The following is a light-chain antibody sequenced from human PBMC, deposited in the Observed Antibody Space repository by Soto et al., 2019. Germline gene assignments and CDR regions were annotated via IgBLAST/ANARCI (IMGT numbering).Light chain of an antibody. V-gene: IGKV1-8*01. J-gene: IGKJ3*01. CDR2: AAS. Sequence: AIRMTQSPSSLSASTGDSITITCRASQGISSYLAWYQQKPGKAPKLLIYAASTLQSGVPSRFSGSGSGTDFTLTVSCLQSEDFATYYCQQYYSYPLGFGPGTKVDIK. CDR3: QQYYSYPLG. CDR1: QGISSY.